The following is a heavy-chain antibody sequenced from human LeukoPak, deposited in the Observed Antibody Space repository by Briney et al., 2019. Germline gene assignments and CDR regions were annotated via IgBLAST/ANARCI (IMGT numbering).Heavy chain of an antibody. CDR3: ARDAGSGYDLRPHSH. D-gene: IGHD5-12*01. J-gene: IGHJ4*02. Sequence: GGSLRLSCAASGFTFSTYWMHWVRQAPGEGPVWVSRINPDGSTTTYADSVKGRFTISRDNAKNTLYLQMNSLRAEDTAVYYCARDAGSGYDLRPHSHWGQGTLVTVSS. CDR1: GFTFSTYW. V-gene: IGHV3-74*01. CDR2: INPDGSTT.